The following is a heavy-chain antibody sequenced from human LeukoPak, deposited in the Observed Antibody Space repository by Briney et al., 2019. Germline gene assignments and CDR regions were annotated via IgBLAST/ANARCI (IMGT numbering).Heavy chain of an antibody. CDR1: GFTFSSYE. V-gene: IGHV3-48*03. Sequence: PGGSLRLSCAASGFTFSSYEMNWVRQSPGKGLEWISYISNSGSTIYYADSVKGRFTISRDNAKNSLYLQMNSLRAEDTAVYYCARSPTDSGWYYFDYWGQGTLVTVSS. CDR3: ARSPTDSGWYYFDY. J-gene: IGHJ4*02. D-gene: IGHD6-19*01. CDR2: ISNSGSTI.